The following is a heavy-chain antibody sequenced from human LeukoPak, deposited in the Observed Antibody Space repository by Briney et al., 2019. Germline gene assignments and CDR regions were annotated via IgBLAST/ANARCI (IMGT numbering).Heavy chain of an antibody. CDR3: ARTVEDHSDNAGYGAFGP. J-gene: IGHJ5*02. CDR1: GFSFGPYW. V-gene: IGHV3-7*01. D-gene: IGHD5-12*01. Sequence: GGSLRLSCAASGFSFGPYWMHWVRQAPGTGLEWVASIKQDGSEKLYGASVRGRFTVSRDNARNSLYLNMKTLRSEDTALYYCARTVEDHSDNAGYGAFGPWGQGTLVIVSS. CDR2: IKQDGSEK.